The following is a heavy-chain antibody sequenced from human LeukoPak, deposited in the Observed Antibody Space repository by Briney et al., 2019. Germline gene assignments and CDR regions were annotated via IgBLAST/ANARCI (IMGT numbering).Heavy chain of an antibody. D-gene: IGHD6-13*01. Sequence: SETLSLTCTVSGGSISSYYWSWIRQPPGKGLEWIGYIYYSGSTNYNPSLKSGVTISVDTSKTQCSLKLSSVTAADTAVYYCARRVPGIAAAEGYTWFDPWGQGTLVTVSS. CDR1: GGSISSYY. CDR2: IYYSGST. J-gene: IGHJ5*02. V-gene: IGHV4-59*08. CDR3: ARRVPGIAAAEGYTWFDP.